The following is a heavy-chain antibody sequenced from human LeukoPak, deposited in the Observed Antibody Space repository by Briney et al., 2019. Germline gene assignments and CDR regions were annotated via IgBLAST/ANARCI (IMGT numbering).Heavy chain of an antibody. Sequence: SETLSLTCTVSGGSISSYYWSWIRQPPGKGREWIGYIYYSGSTYYNPSLKSRVTISVDRSKNQFSLKLSSVTAADTAVYYCARHDIVVVPAANVPIQTFDYWGQGTLVTVSS. CDR3: ARHDIVVVPAANVPIQTFDY. V-gene: IGHV4-59*08. CDR2: IYYSGST. D-gene: IGHD2-2*01. J-gene: IGHJ4*02. CDR1: GGSISSYY.